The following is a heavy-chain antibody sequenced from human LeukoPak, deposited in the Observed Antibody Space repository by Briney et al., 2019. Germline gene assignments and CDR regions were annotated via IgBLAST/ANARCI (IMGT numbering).Heavy chain of an antibody. CDR2: ISGSAGST. CDR3: AKDRAYDFWSGSFGY. V-gene: IGHV3-23*01. J-gene: IGHJ4*02. Sequence: GASLRLSCAASGFTFSSYAMSWVRQAPGKGLEWVSAISGSAGSTYYADSVKGRFTISRDNSKNTLYLQMNSLRAEDTAVYYCAKDRAYDFWSGSFGYWGQGTLVTVSS. CDR1: GFTFSSYA. D-gene: IGHD3-3*01.